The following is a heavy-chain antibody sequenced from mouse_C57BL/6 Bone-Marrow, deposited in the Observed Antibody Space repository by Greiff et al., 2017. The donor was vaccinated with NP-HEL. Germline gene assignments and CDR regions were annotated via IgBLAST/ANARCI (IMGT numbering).Heavy chain of an antibody. D-gene: IGHD2-12*01. J-gene: IGHJ1*03. CDR1: GYTFTDYN. Sequence: VQLQQSGPELVKPGASVKIPCKASGYTFTDYNMDWVKQSHGQSLEWIGDINPNNGGTIYNQKFKGKATLTVDKSSSTAYMELRSLTSEDTAVYYCARTYNYDGGWYFDVWGTGTTVTVSS. V-gene: IGHV1-18*01. CDR3: ARTYNYDGGWYFDV. CDR2: INPNNGGT.